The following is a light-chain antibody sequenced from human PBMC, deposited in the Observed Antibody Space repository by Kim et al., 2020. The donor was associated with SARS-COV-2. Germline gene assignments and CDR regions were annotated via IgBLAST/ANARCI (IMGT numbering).Light chain of an antibody. CDR1: QSINSW. CDR3: QQYNNYPLT. J-gene: IGKJ2*01. Sequence: DIQMTQSPSTLSASVGDRVTITCRASQSINSWLAWYQQKPGKAPKLLVYKASNLESGVPSRFSGSGSGTEFTLTIRSLQPDDVATYYCQQYNNYPLTFGQGTKLEI. CDR2: KAS. V-gene: IGKV1-5*03.